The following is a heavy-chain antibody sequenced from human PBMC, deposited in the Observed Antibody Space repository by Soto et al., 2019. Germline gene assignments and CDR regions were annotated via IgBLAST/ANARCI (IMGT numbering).Heavy chain of an antibody. CDR1: GFTFSSYA. V-gene: IGHV3-23*01. Sequence: EVQLLESGGGLVQPGGSLRLSCAASGFTFSSYAMSWVRQAPGKGLEWVSAISGSGGSTYYADSVKGRFTISRDNSKNTPYLQMNSLRAEDTAVYYCGGYPSGGYFDYWGQGTLVTVSS. J-gene: IGHJ4*02. CDR3: GGYPSGGYFDY. D-gene: IGHD3-22*01. CDR2: ISGSGGST.